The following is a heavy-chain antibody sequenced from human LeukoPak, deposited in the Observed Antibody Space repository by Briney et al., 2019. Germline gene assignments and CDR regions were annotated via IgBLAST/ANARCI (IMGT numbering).Heavy chain of an antibody. CDR2: IYPGDSDT. CDR1: GYSFTSYW. CDR3: ARHVAAGHHYYYYYMDV. Sequence: GESLKISCKGSGYSFTSYWIGWVRQMPGKGLEWMGIIYPGDSDTRYSPSFQGQVTISADKSISTAYLQWSSLKASDTAMYYCARHVAAGHHYYYYYMDVWGKGTTVTVSS. J-gene: IGHJ6*03. V-gene: IGHV5-51*01. D-gene: IGHD6-13*01.